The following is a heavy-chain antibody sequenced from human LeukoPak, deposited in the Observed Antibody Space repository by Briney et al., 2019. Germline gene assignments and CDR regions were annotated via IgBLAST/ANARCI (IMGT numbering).Heavy chain of an antibody. V-gene: IGHV4-39*07. J-gene: IGHJ4*02. D-gene: IGHD3-16*02. Sequence: PSETLSLTCTVSGGSISSSSYYWGWIRQPPGKGLEWIGSIYYSGSTYYNPSLKSRVTISVDTSKNQFSLKLNSVTAADTAVYYCARNAYDYVWGSYRPTSYYFDYWGQGTLVTVSS. CDR2: IYYSGST. CDR3: ARNAYDYVWGSYRPTSYYFDY. CDR1: GGSISSSSYY.